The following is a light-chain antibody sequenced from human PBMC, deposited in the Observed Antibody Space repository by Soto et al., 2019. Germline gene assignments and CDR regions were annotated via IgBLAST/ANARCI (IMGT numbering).Light chain of an antibody. CDR3: QQSYSSPLT. CDR1: QSINSN. Sequence: DIQMTQSPSSLSASVGDRVTITCRASQSINSNLKWYQQKPGKAPKVLIYAASSLQSGVPSRFSGSGSGTDFTLTISSLQPEDFATYLCQQSYSSPLTFGGGTKVDIK. J-gene: IGKJ4*01. V-gene: IGKV1-39*01. CDR2: AAS.